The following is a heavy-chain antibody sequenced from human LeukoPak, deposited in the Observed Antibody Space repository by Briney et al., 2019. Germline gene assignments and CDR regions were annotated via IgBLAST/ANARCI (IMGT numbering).Heavy chain of an antibody. CDR1: GFTFSSYA. J-gene: IGHJ4*02. V-gene: IGHV3-64*01. D-gene: IGHD3-22*01. CDR2: ISSNGGST. Sequence: PGGSLRLPCAASGFTFSSYAVHWVRQAPGKGLEYVSAISSNGGSTYYANSVKGRFTISRDNSKNTLYLQMGSLRAEDMAVYYCARTYYYDSSGYYLDYWGQGTLVTVSS. CDR3: ARTYYYDSSGYYLDY.